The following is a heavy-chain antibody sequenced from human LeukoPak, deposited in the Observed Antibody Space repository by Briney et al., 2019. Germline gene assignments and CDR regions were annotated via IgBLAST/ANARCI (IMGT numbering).Heavy chain of an antibody. J-gene: IGHJ4*02. D-gene: IGHD6-19*01. Sequence: GGSLRLSCAASGFTFSNYAMRWVRQAPGKGLEWVSIIYSGGSTNYADSVKGRLTTSRDNSKNTLYLQMNSLRAEDTAVYYCARGLPPAVADPPLDYWGQGTLVTVSS. V-gene: IGHV3-53*01. CDR1: GFTFSNYA. CDR2: IYSGGST. CDR3: ARGLPPAVADPPLDY.